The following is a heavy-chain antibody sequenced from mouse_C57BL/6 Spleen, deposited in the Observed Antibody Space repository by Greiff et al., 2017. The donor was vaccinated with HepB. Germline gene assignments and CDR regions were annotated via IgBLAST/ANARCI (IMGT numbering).Heavy chain of an antibody. J-gene: IGHJ3*01. CDR1: GYTFTSYW. Sequence: VKLQQPGTELVKPGASVKLSCKASGYTFTSYWIGNINPSNGGTNYNEKFKSKATLTVDKSSSTAYMQLSSLTSEDSAVYYCARGYYGSSQAWFAYWGQGTLVTVSA. CDR3: ARGYYGSSQAWFAY. CDR2: INPSNGGT. D-gene: IGHD1-1*01. V-gene: IGHV1-53*01.